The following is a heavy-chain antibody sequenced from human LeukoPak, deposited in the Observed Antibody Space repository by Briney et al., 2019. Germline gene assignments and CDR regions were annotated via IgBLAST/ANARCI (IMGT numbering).Heavy chain of an antibody. V-gene: IGHV4-59*01. J-gene: IGHJ4*02. CDR2: MYYSGST. Sequence: SETLSLTCTVSGGSISTYYWNWIRQSPGKGLEWIGYMYYSGSTNYNPSLKSRVTISVDTSKSESSLKLSSVTAADTAVYYCARTPATTWTNHFDYWGQGTLVTVSS. D-gene: IGHD4-17*01. CDR3: ARTPATTWTNHFDY. CDR1: GGSISTYY.